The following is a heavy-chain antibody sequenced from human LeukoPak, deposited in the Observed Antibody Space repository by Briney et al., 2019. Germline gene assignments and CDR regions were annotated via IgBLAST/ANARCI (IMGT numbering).Heavy chain of an antibody. CDR2: ISGSGGST. CDR3: ANVGSSWIVYYYYGMDV. D-gene: IGHD6-13*01. Sequence: PGGSLRLSCAASGFTVSSNYMTWVRQAPGKGLEWVSVISGSGGSTYYADSVKGRFTISRDNSKNTLYLQMNSLRAEDTAVYYCANVGSSWIVYYYYGMDVWGQGTTVTVSS. CDR1: GFTVSSNY. V-gene: IGHV3-23*01. J-gene: IGHJ6*02.